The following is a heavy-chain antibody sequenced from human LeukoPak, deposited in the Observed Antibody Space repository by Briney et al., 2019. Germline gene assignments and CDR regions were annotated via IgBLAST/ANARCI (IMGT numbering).Heavy chain of an antibody. D-gene: IGHD4-11*01. J-gene: IGHJ4*02. V-gene: IGHV4-59*08. CDR2: IYYSGST. CDR1: GGSISSYY. CDR3: TRLPLDYSLDH. Sequence: SETLSLTCTVSGGSISSYYWSWIRQPPGKGLEWIGYIYYSGSTNYNPSLKSRATISVDTSKNQFSLMLSSVTAADTAMYYCTRLPLDYSLDHWGQGTPVSASS.